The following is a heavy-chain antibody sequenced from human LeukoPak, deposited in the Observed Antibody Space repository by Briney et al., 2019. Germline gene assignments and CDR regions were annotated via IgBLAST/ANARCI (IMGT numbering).Heavy chain of an antibody. CDR2: INPNSGGT. CDR1: GYTFTGYY. J-gene: IGHJ4*02. CDR3: ATSFRQLWLPETD. Sequence: ASVKVSCKASGYTFTGYYMHWVRQAPGQGLEWMGWINPNSGGTNYAQKFQGRVTMTRDTSISTAYMGLSRLRSDDTAVYYCATSFRQLWLPETDWGQGTLVTVSS. D-gene: IGHD5-18*01. V-gene: IGHV1-2*02.